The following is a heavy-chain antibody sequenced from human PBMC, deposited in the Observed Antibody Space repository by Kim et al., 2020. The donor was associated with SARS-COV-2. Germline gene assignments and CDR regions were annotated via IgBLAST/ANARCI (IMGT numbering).Heavy chain of an antibody. CDR1: GFTFSSYS. CDR2: ISSSSTYI. V-gene: IGHV3-21*01. D-gene: IGHD6-13*01. Sequence: GGSLRLSCAASGFTFSSYSMNWVHQAPGKGLEWVSSISSSSTYIYYADSVKGRFTISRDNAKNSLYLQMNSLRAEDTAVYYCARFEGYIANWFDPWGQGTLVTVSS. J-gene: IGHJ5*02. CDR3: ARFEGYIANWFDP.